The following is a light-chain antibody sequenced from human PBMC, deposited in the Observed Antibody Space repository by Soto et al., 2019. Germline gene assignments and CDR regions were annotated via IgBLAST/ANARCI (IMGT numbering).Light chain of an antibody. CDR3: QQYGSSPPYT. Sequence: EIVLTQSPGTLSLSPGERATLSCRASQSVSSSYLAWYQQKPGQATRLLIYGASSRATGIPDRFSGSGSGTDFTLTISRLEPEDFAVSYCQQYGSSPPYTFGQGTKLEIK. CDR2: GAS. V-gene: IGKV3-20*01. J-gene: IGKJ2*01. CDR1: QSVSSSY.